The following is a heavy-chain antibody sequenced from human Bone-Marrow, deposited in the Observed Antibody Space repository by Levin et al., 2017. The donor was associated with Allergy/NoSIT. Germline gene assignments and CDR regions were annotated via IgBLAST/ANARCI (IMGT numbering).Heavy chain of an antibody. CDR2: ISRRGTTT. Sequence: PGGSLRLSCAVSGFTFSSYEMNWVRQAPGKGLEWVSYISRRGTTTNYADSVKGRFTISRDNAKNSLYLQMKSLRAEDTAVYYCARDSTEYNILTGYYNVPYYGMDVWGQGTTVTVSS. CDR1: GFTFSSYE. J-gene: IGHJ6*02. D-gene: IGHD3-9*01. CDR3: ARDSTEYNILTGYYNVPYYGMDV. V-gene: IGHV3-48*03.